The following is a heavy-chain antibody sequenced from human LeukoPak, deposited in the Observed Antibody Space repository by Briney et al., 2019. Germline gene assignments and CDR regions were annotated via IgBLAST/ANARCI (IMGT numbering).Heavy chain of an antibody. J-gene: IGHJ4*02. D-gene: IGHD2-2*01. CDR2: IYTSGST. CDR1: GGSISSGSHY. Sequence: SQTLSLTCTVSGGSISSGSHYWHWLRQPAGRGLEWIGRIYTSGSTNYNPSLKSRVTMSLDTSKNQFSLKLSSVTAADTAVYYCARGSFCSSPTCYRGFDYWGQGTLVTVSS. V-gene: IGHV4-61*02. CDR3: ARGSFCSSPTCYRGFDY.